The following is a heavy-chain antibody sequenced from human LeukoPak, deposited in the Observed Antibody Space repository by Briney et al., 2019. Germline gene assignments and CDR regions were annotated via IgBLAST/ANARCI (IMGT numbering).Heavy chain of an antibody. CDR3: AKGDYGDYGIIFYFDY. CDR1: GFTFSSYE. D-gene: IGHD4-17*01. CDR2: ISSSGSTI. Sequence: GGSLRLSCAASGFTFSSYEMNWVRQAPGKGLEWVSYISSSGSTIYYADSVKGRFTISRDNSKNSLYLQMTSLRTEDTALYYCAKGDYGDYGIIFYFDYWGQGTLVTVSS. V-gene: IGHV3-48*03. J-gene: IGHJ4*02.